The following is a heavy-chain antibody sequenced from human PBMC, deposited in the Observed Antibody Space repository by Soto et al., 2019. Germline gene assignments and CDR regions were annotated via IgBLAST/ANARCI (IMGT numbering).Heavy chain of an antibody. D-gene: IGHD2-15*01. CDR1: GYTFTSYG. CDR3: ARVQDIVVVVAAYNWFDP. Sequence: EASVKVSCKASGYTFTSYGISWVRQAPGQGLEWMGWISAYNGNTNYAQKLQGRVTMTTDTSTSTAYMELRSLRSDDTAVYYCARVQDIVVVVAAYNWFDPWGQGTLVTVSS. J-gene: IGHJ5*02. CDR2: ISAYNGNT. V-gene: IGHV1-18*04.